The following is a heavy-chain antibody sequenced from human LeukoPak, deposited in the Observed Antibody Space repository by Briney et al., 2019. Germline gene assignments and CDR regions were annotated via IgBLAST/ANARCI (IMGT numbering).Heavy chain of an antibody. CDR1: GYTFTGYY. CDR2: INPNSGGT. D-gene: IGHD3-3*01. V-gene: IGHV1-2*02. CDR3: ARDQFLESYYYYYMDV. J-gene: IGHJ6*03. Sequence: ASVKVSCKASGYTFTGYYMHWVRQAPGQGLEWMGWINPNSGGTNYAQKFQGRVTMTRDTSISTAYMELSRLRSDDTAVYYCARDQFLESYYYYYMDVWGKGTTVTVSS.